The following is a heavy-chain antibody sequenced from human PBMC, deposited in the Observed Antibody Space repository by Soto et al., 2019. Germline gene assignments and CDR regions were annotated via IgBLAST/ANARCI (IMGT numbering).Heavy chain of an antibody. J-gene: IGHJ6*02. CDR3: ARQLVVVPAARRGMDV. D-gene: IGHD2-2*01. Sequence: ASVKVSCKASGYTFTSYAMHWVRQAPGQRLEWMGWINAGNGNTKYSQKFQGRVTITRDTSASPAYMELSSLRSEDTAVYYCARQLVVVPAARRGMDVWGQGTTVTVSS. CDR1: GYTFTSYA. CDR2: INAGNGNT. V-gene: IGHV1-3*01.